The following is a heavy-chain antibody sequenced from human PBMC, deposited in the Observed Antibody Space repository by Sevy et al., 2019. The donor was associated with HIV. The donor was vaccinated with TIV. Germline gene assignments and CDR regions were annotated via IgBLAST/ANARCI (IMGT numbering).Heavy chain of an antibody. J-gene: IGHJ3*02. V-gene: IGHV3-30*04. CDR3: ASLPPTRAFDI. Sequence: GGSLRLSCAASGFTFSNYAMHWVRQTPGKGLEWLAVISYDVINKYYADSVKGRFTISRDNSKNTLYLQMNSLTTEDTAVYYCASLPPTRAFDIWGQGTLVTVSS. CDR2: ISYDVINK. CDR1: GFTFSNYA. D-gene: IGHD1-1*01.